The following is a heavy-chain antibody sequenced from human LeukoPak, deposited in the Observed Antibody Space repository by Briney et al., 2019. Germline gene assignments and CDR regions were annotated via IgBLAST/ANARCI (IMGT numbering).Heavy chain of an antibody. Sequence: ASVTVSCKATSRVSWVRQAPGQGLEWMGWIGTYGGDTYYAQKFQGRITVTTDTSTSTVYMELRNLRSDDTAVYYCARDLWNFYDDSGYNRDFDSWGQGTLVTVSS. J-gene: IGHJ5*01. D-gene: IGHD3-22*01. CDR1: TSR. CDR3: ARDLWNFYDDSGYNRDFDS. V-gene: IGHV1-18*01. CDR2: IGTYGGDT.